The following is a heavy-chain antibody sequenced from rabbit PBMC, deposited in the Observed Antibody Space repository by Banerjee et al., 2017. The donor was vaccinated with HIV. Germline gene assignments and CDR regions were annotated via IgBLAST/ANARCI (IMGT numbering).Heavy chain of an antibody. CDR1: GIAFSSYG. CDR2: IYPDYGST. D-gene: IGHD6-1*01. CDR3: ARTLPYYSGTYAYATYFNL. V-gene: IGHV1S7*01. J-gene: IGHJ4*01. Sequence: QLVESGGGLVTLGGSLKLSCKASGIAFSSYGISWVRQAPGKGLEWIAYIYPDYGSTDYASWVNGRFTISLDNAQNTVFLQMTSLTAADTATYFCARTLPYYSGTYAYATYFNLWGPGTLVTVS.